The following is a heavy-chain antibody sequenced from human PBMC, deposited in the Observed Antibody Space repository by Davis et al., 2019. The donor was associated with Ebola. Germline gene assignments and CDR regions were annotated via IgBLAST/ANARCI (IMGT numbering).Heavy chain of an antibody. CDR1: GFTVSSNY. V-gene: IGHV3-53*01. J-gene: IGHJ4*02. CDR2: IYSGGST. Sequence: GESLKISCAASGFTVSSNYMSWVRQAPGKGLEWVSVIYSGGSTYYADSVKGRFTISRDNSKNTLYLQMNSLRAEDTAVYYCARLRSLFGFDYWGQGTLVTVSS. CDR3: ARLRSLFGFDY. D-gene: IGHD4-17*01.